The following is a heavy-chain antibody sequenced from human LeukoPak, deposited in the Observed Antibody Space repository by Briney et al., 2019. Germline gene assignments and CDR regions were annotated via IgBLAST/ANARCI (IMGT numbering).Heavy chain of an antibody. CDR3: AKPRAMTTGVGRYFDL. Sequence: GGSLRLACAASGFTFTSYAMSWIRQAPGKGLEWVSAISGGGEKRYYADSVKGRFTISRDNSKNTLYLQMNSLRAEDTATYYCAKPRAMTTGVGRYFDLWGRGTLVTVSS. CDR1: GFTFTSYA. V-gene: IGHV3-23*01. CDR2: ISGGGEKR. D-gene: IGHD1-1*01. J-gene: IGHJ2*01.